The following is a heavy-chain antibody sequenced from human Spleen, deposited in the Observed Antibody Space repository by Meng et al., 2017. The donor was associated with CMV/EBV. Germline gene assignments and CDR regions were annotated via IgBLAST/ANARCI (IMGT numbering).Heavy chain of an antibody. CDR3: ARGRQRVYDSSGYYSY. J-gene: IGHJ4*02. V-gene: IGHV4-34*01. CDR1: GGSFSGYY. Sequence: YGGSFSGYYWSWIRQPPERGLEWIGEINHSGSTNYNPSLKSRVTISVDTSKNQFSLKLSSVTAADTAVYYCARGRQRVYDSSGYYSYWGQGTLVTVSS. D-gene: IGHD3-22*01. CDR2: INHSGST.